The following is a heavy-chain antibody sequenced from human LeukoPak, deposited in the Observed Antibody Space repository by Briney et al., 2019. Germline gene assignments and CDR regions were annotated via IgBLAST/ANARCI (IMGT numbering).Heavy chain of an antibody. D-gene: IGHD6-19*01. Sequence: ESSETLSLTCTVSGGSISSYYWSWIRQPPGKGLEWIGYISYTGSTNYNPSLQSRVTMSVDMSKNQLSLKLSSVTAADTAVYFCARAVTGTSPLGYWGQGALVTVSS. CDR2: ISYTGST. J-gene: IGHJ4*02. CDR3: ARAVTGTSPLGY. V-gene: IGHV4-59*01. CDR1: GGSISSYY.